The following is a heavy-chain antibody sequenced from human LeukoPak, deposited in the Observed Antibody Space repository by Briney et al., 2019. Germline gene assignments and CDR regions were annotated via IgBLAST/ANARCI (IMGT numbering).Heavy chain of an antibody. CDR2: IFPSGGEI. D-gene: IGHD4-23*01. CDR1: GFTFSTFA. V-gene: IGHV3-23*01. J-gene: IGHJ4*02. CDR3: ARVGYGGNSEYFDY. Sequence: GGSLRLSCEASGFTFSTFAMIWVRQPPGKGLEWVSSIFPSGGEIHYANSVKGRFTISRDNSKNTLYLQMNSLRAEDTAVYYCARVGYGGNSEYFDYWGQGTLVTVSS.